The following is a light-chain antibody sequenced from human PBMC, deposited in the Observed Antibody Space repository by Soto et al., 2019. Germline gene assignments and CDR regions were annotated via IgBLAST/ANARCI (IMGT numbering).Light chain of an antibody. CDR1: QSVSSN. CDR2: GAS. V-gene: IGKV3-15*01. CDR3: QHYNNWPPWT. J-gene: IGKJ1*01. Sequence: EIVMTQSPATLSVSPGERANLSCRASQSVSSNLAWYQQKPGQAPRLLIYGASTRATGIPARFSGRWSGTEFTLTISSLQSEDFAIYYCQHYNNWPPWTFGQGTKVEIK.